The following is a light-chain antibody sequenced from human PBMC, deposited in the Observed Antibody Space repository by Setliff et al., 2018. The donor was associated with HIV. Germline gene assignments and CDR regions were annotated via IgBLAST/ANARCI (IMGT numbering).Light chain of an antibody. CDR2: QAT. J-gene: IGLJ1*01. CDR1: SSDVGGYNL. Sequence: QSALAQPASVSGSPGQSITISCTGTSSDVGGYNLVSWYQQYPGKAPKLMIYQATKRPSGVSNRFSGSKSGNTASLTISGLQAEDEADYYCCSNTGSNTYVFGSGTKVTVL. V-gene: IGLV2-23*01. CDR3: CSNTGSNTYV.